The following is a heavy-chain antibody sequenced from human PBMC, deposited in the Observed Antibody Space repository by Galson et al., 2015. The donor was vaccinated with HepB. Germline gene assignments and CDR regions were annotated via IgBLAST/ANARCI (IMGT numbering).Heavy chain of an antibody. CDR3: VRELAGATGGHYLYGLDV. D-gene: IGHD1-26*01. V-gene: IGHV3-13*01. CDR1: GFTFSGYD. CDR2: IGTGGDT. J-gene: IGHJ6*02. Sequence: SLRLSCAASGFTFSGYDMHWVRLVTGKGPEWVSAIGTGGDTYYSDSVKGRFTISRENARNSLYLQMNSLSAGDTAVYYCVRELAGATGGHYLYGLDVWGQGATVTVSS.